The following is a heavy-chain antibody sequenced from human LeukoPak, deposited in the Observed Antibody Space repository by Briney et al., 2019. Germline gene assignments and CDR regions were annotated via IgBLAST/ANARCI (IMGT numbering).Heavy chain of an antibody. CDR1: GFTFSTYN. J-gene: IGHJ4*02. CDR3: ARDLPGVPIDH. V-gene: IGHV3-21*06. D-gene: IGHD7-27*01. CDR2: ITTGSTDI. Sequence: GGSLRLSCAASGFTFSTYNMNWIRQAPGKGLEWVSSITTGSTDIYYADSLKGRFTIPRDDAKNSVYLQMNSLRVEDTAVYYCARDLPGVPIDHRGQGILVTVSS.